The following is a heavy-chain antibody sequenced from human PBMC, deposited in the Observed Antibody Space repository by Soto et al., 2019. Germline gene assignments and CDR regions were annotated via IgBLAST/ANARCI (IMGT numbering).Heavy chain of an antibody. CDR1: GYTFNSHG. CDR3: ARAVSYSVGARLDN. V-gene: IGHV1-18*01. CDR2: ISSYSDT. Sequence: QVQLVQSGGEVKKPGASVKVSCKASGYTFNSHGITWVRQAPGQGLEWMGYISSYSDTSYVQELQGRVTMTTDTSTSTAYMELRSLRSDDTAMYYCARAVSYSVGARLDNWGQGTLVTVSS. J-gene: IGHJ4*02. D-gene: IGHD1-26*01.